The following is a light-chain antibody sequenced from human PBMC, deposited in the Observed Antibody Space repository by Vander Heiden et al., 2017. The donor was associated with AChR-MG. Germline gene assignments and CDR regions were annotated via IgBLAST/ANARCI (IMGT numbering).Light chain of an antibody. CDR1: QGISSF. Sequence: DIQMTQSPSSLSASLGARVTITCRASQGISSFLAWFQQKPGEPPKLLISGASTLRSGVPSRFSGSGSGTDFTLTIRSLQPEDVATYYCQKYDSAPFTFGPGTKVDI. CDR2: GAS. J-gene: IGKJ3*01. V-gene: IGKV1-27*01. CDR3: QKYDSAPFT.